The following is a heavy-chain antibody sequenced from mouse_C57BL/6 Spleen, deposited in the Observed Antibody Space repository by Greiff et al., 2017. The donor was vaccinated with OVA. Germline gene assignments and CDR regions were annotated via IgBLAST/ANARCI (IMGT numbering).Heavy chain of an antibody. CDR2: INPNNGGT. Sequence: EVQLQQSGPELVKPGASVKISCKASGYTFTDYYMNWVKQSHGKSLEWIGDINPNNGGTSYNQKFKGKATLTVDKSSSTAYMELRSLTSEDSAVYYCARKENYYGNSWFAYWGQGTLVTVSA. CDR3: ARKENYYGNSWFAY. V-gene: IGHV1-26*01. D-gene: IGHD2-1*01. J-gene: IGHJ3*01. CDR1: GYTFTDYY.